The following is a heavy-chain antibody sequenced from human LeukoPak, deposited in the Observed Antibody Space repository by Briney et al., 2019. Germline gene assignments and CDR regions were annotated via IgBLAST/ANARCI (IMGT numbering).Heavy chain of an antibody. CDR2: IYPGDSDP. D-gene: IGHD6-13*01. J-gene: IGHJ4*02. Sequence: PGESLQISCQGSGSTFTTYWIAWVRQVPGKGLEWMGIIYPGDSDPRYSPSFQGQVTISADKSISTAYLQWSSLEASDSAMYYRVRHGLGSSWFGFDYWGQGTLVTVSS. CDR3: VRHGLGSSWFGFDY. V-gene: IGHV5-51*01. CDR1: GSTFTTYW.